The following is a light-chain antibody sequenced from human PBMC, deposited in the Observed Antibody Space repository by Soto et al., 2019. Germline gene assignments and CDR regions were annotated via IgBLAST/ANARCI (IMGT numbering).Light chain of an antibody. CDR1: SSDVGGYNY. V-gene: IGLV2-11*01. Sequence: QSVLTQPRSVSGSPGQSVTISCTVTSSDVGGYNYVSWYQQHPGKAPKLMIYDVSKRPSGVPDRFSGSKSGNTASLTISGLQAEDEADYYCCSYAGGNYVFGTGTKVTVL. J-gene: IGLJ1*01. CDR2: DVS. CDR3: CSYAGGNYV.